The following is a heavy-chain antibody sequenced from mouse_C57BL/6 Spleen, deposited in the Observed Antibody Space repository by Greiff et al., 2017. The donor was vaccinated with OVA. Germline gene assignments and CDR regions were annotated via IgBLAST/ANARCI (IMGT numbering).Heavy chain of an antibody. CDR2: IYPGNSDT. J-gene: IGHJ2*01. CDR3: TRTLITTVVATNFDY. CDR1: GYTFTSYW. Sequence: VQLQQSGTVLARPGASVKMSCKTSGYTFTSYWMHWVKQRPGQGLEWIGAIYPGNSDTSYNQKFKGKAKLTAVTSASTAYMELSSLTNEDSAVYYCTRTLITTVVATNFDYWGQGTTLTVSS. V-gene: IGHV1-5*01. D-gene: IGHD1-1*01.